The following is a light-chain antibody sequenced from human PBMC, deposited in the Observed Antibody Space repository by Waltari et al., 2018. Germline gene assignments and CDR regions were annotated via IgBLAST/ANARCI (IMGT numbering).Light chain of an antibody. CDR1: TSDIGAYNS. J-gene: IGLJ2*01. V-gene: IGLV2-14*03. CDR2: DVN. CDR3: SAHSASSTHVL. Sequence: QSALTQPASVSGSPGQSITISCPGTTSDIGAYNSVFWYQQYPGTAPKLIIYDVNSRPSGISVRFSGSKSGNTASLTISGLQAEDEADYYCSAHSASSTHVLFGGGTKLTVL.